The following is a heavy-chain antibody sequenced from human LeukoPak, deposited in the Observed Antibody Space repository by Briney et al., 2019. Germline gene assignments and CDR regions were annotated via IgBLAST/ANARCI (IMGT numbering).Heavy chain of an antibody. CDR2: IKEDGREK. D-gene: IGHD3-10*01. Sequence: GGSLRLSCAASGFTFSSYWMNWARPAPGKGLECVANIKEDGREKYYVDSVKGRFTISRDNAKNSLYLQMSSLRAEDTAVYYCARGGGPDYWGQGTLVTVSS. V-gene: IGHV3-7*01. J-gene: IGHJ4*02. CDR1: GFTFSSYW. CDR3: ARGGGPDY.